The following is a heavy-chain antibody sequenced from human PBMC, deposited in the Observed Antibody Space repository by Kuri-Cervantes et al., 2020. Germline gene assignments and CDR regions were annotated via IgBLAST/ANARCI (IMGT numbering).Heavy chain of an antibody. CDR2: IYYSGST. CDR3: ARERRITMVRGVHDWFDP. J-gene: IGHJ5*02. Sequence: ESLKISCAVSGYSISSGYYWGWIRQPPGKGLEWIGSIYYSGSTYYNPSLKSRVTISVDTSKNQFSLKLSSVTAADTAVYYCARERRITMVRGVHDWFDPWGQGTLVTVSS. CDR1: GYSISSGYY. V-gene: IGHV4-38-2*02. D-gene: IGHD3-10*01.